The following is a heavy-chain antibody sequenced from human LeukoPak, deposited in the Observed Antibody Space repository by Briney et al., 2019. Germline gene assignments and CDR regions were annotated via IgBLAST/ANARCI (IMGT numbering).Heavy chain of an antibody. CDR2: MNANSDDT. V-gene: IGHV1-8*01. Sequence: ASVKVSCKASGYTFTSYDINWVRQATGQGLESLGWMNANSDDTGYAPKFQGRVTMTKNTSTSTAYMELSSLRSEDTAVYYCVRGLYYRSGSCYFNLWGQGTLVTVSS. CDR1: GYTFTSYD. J-gene: IGHJ5*02. D-gene: IGHD3-10*01. CDR3: VRGLYYRSGSCYFNL.